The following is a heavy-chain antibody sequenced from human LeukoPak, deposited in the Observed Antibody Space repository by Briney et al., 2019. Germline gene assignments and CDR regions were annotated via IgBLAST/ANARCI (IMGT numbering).Heavy chain of an antibody. V-gene: IGHV3-23*01. D-gene: IGHD1-26*01. J-gene: IGHJ4*02. CDR2: INYLGLRT. CDR1: GFSFGDSD. CDR3: AKDPNWEGGY. Sequence: GGSLRLSCAASGFSFGDSDMNWFRQAPGEGPQWVANINYLGLRTYYADSVKGRFTIARDNSKNMLFLQMDGLRVEDTALYYCAKDPNWEGGYWGQGTLVTVSS.